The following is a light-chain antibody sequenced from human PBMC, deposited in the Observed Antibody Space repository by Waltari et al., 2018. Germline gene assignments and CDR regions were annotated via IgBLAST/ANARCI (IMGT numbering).Light chain of an antibody. J-gene: IGLJ3*02. V-gene: IGLV1-47*01. Sequence: QSVLTQPPSVSGTPGQRVTISCSRSSSNIGSNYVHWYQHLPGTAPKLLIYRNNQRPSGVPDRFSGSKSGTSASLAISGFRSEDEADYYCAAWDDSLSGWVFGGGPKLTVL. CDR2: RNN. CDR3: AAWDDSLSGWV. CDR1: SSNIGSNY.